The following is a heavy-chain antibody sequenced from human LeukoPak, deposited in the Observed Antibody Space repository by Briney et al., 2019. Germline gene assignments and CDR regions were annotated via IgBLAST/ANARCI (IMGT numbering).Heavy chain of an antibody. CDR2: MNPNSGNT. Sequence: ASVKVSCKASGYTFTSYDINWVRQATGQGLEWMGWMNPNSGNTGYAQKFQGRVTMTRNTSISTAYMELSSLRSEDTAVYYCARNTGSGSYYMSPYYYMDVWGKGTTVTISS. V-gene: IGHV1-8*01. D-gene: IGHD3-10*01. CDR1: GYTFTSYD. J-gene: IGHJ6*03. CDR3: ARNTGSGSYYMSPYYYMDV.